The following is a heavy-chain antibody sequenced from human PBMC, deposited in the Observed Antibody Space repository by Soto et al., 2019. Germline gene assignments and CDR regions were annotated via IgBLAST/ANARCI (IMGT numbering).Heavy chain of an antibody. CDR2: IKSKTDGGTT. Sequence: EVQLVESGGGLVKPGGSLRLSCAASGFTFSNAWMNWVRQAPGKGLEWVGRIKSKTDGGTTDYAAPVKGRFTISRDDSKNTLYLQMNSLKTEDTAVYYCTTGGGLYGLGSYFGMDVWGQGTTVTVSS. CDR1: GFTFSNAW. D-gene: IGHD3-10*01. CDR3: TTGGGLYGLGSYFGMDV. J-gene: IGHJ6*02. V-gene: IGHV3-15*07.